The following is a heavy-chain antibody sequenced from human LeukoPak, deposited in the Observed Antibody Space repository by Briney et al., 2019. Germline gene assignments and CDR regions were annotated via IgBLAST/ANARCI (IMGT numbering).Heavy chain of an antibody. CDR1: GFTFKNFA. Sequence: ASVKVSCQTSGFTFKNFAIGWVRQVPGKGLEWMGWISGYNDNTNFAQRLQDRIAMATDISTDTAYMTLRSLRSDDRAGYFCAIVHRPYNIGLMDYWGQGTQITVSS. CDR3: AIVHRPYNIGLMDY. J-gene: IGHJ4*02. D-gene: IGHD6-25*01. CDR2: ISGYNDNT. V-gene: IGHV1-18*01.